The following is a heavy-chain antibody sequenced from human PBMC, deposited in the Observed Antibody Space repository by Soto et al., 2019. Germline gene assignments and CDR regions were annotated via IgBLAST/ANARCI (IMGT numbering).Heavy chain of an antibody. D-gene: IGHD4-4*01. V-gene: IGHV3-30*18. CDR2: ISYDGSNK. CDR3: AKADYSNYVLDY. Sequence: QVQLVESGGGVVQPGRSLRLSCAASGFTFSSYGMHWVRQAPGKGLEWVAVISYDGSNKYYADSVKGRFTISRDNSKNTLYLQMNSLGAEDTAVYYCAKADYSNYVLDYWGQGTLVTVSS. J-gene: IGHJ4*02. CDR1: GFTFSSYG.